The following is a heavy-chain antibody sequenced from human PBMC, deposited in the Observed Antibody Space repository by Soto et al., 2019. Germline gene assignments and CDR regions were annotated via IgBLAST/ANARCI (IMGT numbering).Heavy chain of an antibody. CDR1: GDSFSKYT. V-gene: IGHV1-69*13. CDR3: ARGRGLYNSGRSQLDS. CDR2: IIPRFGTT. D-gene: IGHD1-1*01. J-gene: IGHJ4*02. Sequence: SVKVSCKASGDSFSKYTVNWVRQAPRQGLEWLGGIIPRFGTTNSAPTLQGRVTITADQSMNTVYLELSSLRSEDTALYYCARGRGLYNSGRSQLDSWGQGTPVTRLL.